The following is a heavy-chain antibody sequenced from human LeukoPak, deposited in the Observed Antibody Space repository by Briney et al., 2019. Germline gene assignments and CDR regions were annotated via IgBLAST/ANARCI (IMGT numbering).Heavy chain of an antibody. J-gene: IGHJ4*02. V-gene: IGHV4-39*07. CDR2: IYYSGST. Sequence: SETLSLTCTVSGGSISSSSYYWGWVRQPPGKGLEWIGSIYYSGSTYYNPSLKSRVTISVDTSKNQFSLKLSSVTAADTAVYYCARDRGTWNDDGFDYWGQGTLVTVSS. D-gene: IGHD1-1*01. CDR3: ARDRGTWNDDGFDY. CDR1: GGSISSSSYY.